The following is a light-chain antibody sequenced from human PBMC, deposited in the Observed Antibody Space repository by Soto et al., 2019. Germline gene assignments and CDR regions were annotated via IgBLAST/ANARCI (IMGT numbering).Light chain of an antibody. V-gene: IGLV1-44*01. CDR2: GDS. CDR1: RSNIGSYT. Sequence: QSVLTQPPSASGTPGQRVTISCSGSRSNIGSYTVNWYQQLPGTAPKLLIYGDSQRPSGVPDRFSGSKSGTSASLAISGLQSEDEADYYCSSLHGTLNGVVFGGGTKLTVL. CDR3: SSLHGTLNGVV. J-gene: IGLJ2*01.